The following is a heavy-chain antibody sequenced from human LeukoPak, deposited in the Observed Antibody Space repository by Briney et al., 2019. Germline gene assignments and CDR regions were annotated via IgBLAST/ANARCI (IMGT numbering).Heavy chain of an antibody. D-gene: IGHD3-22*01. CDR1: GFTFSSYG. CDR3: AKDGDSGYYYY. Sequence: GGSLRLSCAASGFTFSSYGMHLVRQAPGKGLEWVAVISYDGSNKYYADSVKGRFTISRDNSKNTLYLQMNSLRAEDTAVYYCAKDGDSGYYYYWGQGTLVTVSS. CDR2: ISYDGSNK. J-gene: IGHJ4*02. V-gene: IGHV3-30*18.